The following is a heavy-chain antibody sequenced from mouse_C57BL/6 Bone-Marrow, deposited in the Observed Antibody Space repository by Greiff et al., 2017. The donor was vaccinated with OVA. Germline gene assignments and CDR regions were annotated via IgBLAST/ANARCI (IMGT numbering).Heavy chain of an antibody. CDR1: GFTFSSYG. CDR3: ARHLLWSFAY. V-gene: IGHV5-6*01. Sequence: EVQRVESGGDLVKPGGSLKLSCAASGFTFSSYGMSWVRQTPDKRLEWVATISSGGSYTYYPDSVKGRFTISRDNAKNTLYLQMSSLKSEDTAMYYCARHLLWSFAYWGLGTLVTVSA. CDR2: ISSGGSYT. D-gene: IGHD2-1*01. J-gene: IGHJ3*01.